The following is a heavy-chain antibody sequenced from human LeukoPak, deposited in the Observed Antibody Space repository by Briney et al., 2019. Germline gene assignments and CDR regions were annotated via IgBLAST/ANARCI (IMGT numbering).Heavy chain of an antibody. J-gene: IGHJ4*02. Sequence: SETLSLTCTVSGGSISSYYWSWIRQPPGKGLEWIGYIYYSGSTNYNPSLKSRVTISVDTSKNQFSLKLSSVTAADTAVYYCARSEREVDFTMIFRLWGQGTLVTVSS. CDR3: ARSEREVDFTMIFRL. D-gene: IGHD3-22*01. CDR1: GGSISSYY. CDR2: IYYSGST. V-gene: IGHV4-59*01.